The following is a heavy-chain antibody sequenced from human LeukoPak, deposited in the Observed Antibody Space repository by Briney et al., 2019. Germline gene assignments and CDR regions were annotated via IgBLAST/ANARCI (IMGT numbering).Heavy chain of an antibody. D-gene: IGHD3-22*01. Sequence: ASVTVSCTASGYTFTGYYMHWVRQAPGQGLEWMGWINPNSGGTNYAQKFQGRVTMTRDTSISTAYMELSRLRSDDTAVYYCARGELYYYDSNPGKLDPWGQGTLVTVSS. J-gene: IGHJ5*02. CDR3: ARGELYYYDSNPGKLDP. CDR1: GYTFTGYY. V-gene: IGHV1-2*02. CDR2: INPNSGGT.